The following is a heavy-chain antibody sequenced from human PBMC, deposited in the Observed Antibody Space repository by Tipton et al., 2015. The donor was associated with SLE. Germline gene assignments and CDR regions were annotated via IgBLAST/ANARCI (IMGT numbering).Heavy chain of an antibody. CDR1: GGSISSYY. J-gene: IGHJ4*02. CDR2: IYYSGST. V-gene: IGHV4-59*01. Sequence: TLSLTCTASGGSISSYYWSWIRQPPGKGLEWIGYIYYSGSTNYNPSLKSRVTISVDTSKNQLSLKLSSVTAADTAVYYCATIHLLSSGWCFDYWGQGTLVTVSS. CDR3: ATIHLLSSGWCFDY. D-gene: IGHD6-19*01.